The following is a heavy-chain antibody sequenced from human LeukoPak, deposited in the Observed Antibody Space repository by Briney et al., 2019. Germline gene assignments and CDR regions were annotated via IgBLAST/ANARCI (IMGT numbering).Heavy chain of an antibody. V-gene: IGHV3-21*01. CDR2: ISSSSSYI. Sequence: SGGSLRLSGAASGFTFSSYSMNWVRQAPGKGLEWVSSISSSSSYIYYADSVKGRFTISRDNAKNSLYLQMNSLRAEDTAVYYCARDSFVVAATLDAFDIWGQGTMVTVSS. CDR3: ARDSFVVAATLDAFDI. D-gene: IGHD2-15*01. CDR1: GFTFSSYS. J-gene: IGHJ3*02.